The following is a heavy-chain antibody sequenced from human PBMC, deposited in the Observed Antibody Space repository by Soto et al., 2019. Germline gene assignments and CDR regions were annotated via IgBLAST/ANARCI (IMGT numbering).Heavy chain of an antibody. J-gene: IGHJ4*02. Sequence: LRLSCSVSGFTFTSYAMHWVRQAPGKGLEYIASISSEGATTYYADSVKGRFIISRDNAKNTLHLQMSSLRAEDTAVYYCVKDRYVDYWGQGILVTVSS. CDR1: GFTFTSYA. CDR2: ISSEGATT. V-gene: IGHV3-64D*06. CDR3: VKDRYVDY.